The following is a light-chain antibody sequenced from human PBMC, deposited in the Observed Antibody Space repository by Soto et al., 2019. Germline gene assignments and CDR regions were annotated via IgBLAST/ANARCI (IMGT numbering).Light chain of an antibody. J-gene: IGKJ1*01. CDR1: QSISNL. CDR3: QQRSNWWT. CDR2: GAS. Sequence: EIVMTQSPATLSVSPGERATLSCRASQSISNLLAWYQQKPGQAPRLLIYGASTRATGIPARFSGSGSGTDFTLTISSLEPEDFAVYYCQQRSNWWTFGQGTKVEIK. V-gene: IGKV3-11*01.